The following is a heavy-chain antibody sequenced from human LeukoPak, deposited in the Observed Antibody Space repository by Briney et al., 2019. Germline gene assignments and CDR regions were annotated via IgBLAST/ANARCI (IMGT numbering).Heavy chain of an antibody. Sequence: GGSLRLSCAASGFTFTIYWMSWVRQAPGKGLEWVANIKQDGSEKYYVDSVKGRFTISRDNAKNSLYLQMNSLRAEDTAVYYCAREEGGGSAHDCWGQGTLVTVSS. CDR2: IKQDGSEK. CDR1: GFTFTIYW. D-gene: IGHD3-10*01. V-gene: IGHV3-7*01. J-gene: IGHJ4*02. CDR3: AREEGGGSAHDC.